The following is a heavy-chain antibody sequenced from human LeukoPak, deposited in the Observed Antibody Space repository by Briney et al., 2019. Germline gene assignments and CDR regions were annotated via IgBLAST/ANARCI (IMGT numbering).Heavy chain of an antibody. CDR1: GFTFSNYG. Sequence: GGSLRLSCAASGFTFSNYGMHWVRQAPGKGLEWVAVIWYDGSNKYYADSVKGRLTISRDNSKNTLYLQMNSLRAEDTAVYYCARNQDYGVYNSVGAFDIWGQGTMVTVSS. D-gene: IGHD4-17*01. V-gene: IGHV3-33*01. J-gene: IGHJ3*02. CDR3: ARNQDYGVYNSVGAFDI. CDR2: IWYDGSNK.